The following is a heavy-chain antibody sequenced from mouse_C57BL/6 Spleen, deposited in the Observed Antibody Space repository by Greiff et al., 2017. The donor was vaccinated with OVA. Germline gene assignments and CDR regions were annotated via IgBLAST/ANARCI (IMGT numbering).Heavy chain of an antibody. J-gene: IGHJ3*01. CDR3: ASFGGYDGYYVEFAY. D-gene: IGHD2-3*01. Sequence: QVQLQQSGPELVRPGVSVKISCKGSGYTFTDYAMHWVKQSHAKSLEWIGVISTYYGDASYNQKFKDKATMTVDKSSSTAYMELARLTSEDSAVYYCASFGGYDGYYVEFAYWGQGTLVTVSA. CDR1: GYTFTDYA. V-gene: IGHV1-67*01. CDR2: ISTYYGDA.